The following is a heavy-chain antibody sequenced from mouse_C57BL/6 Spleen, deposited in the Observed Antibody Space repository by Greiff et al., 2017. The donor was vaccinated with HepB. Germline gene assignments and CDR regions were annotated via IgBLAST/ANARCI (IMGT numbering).Heavy chain of an antibody. CDR2: IDPSDSDT. Sequence: QVQLQQPGAELVRPGSSVKLSCKASGYTFTSYWMHWVKQRPIQGLEWIGNIDPSDSDTHYNQKFKDKATLTVDKSSSTAYMQLSSLTSEDAAVYYCGRGDDYFDCWGQGTTLTVSS. V-gene: IGHV1-52*01. D-gene: IGHD3-3*01. CDR1: GYTFTSYW. J-gene: IGHJ2*01. CDR3: GRGDDYFDC.